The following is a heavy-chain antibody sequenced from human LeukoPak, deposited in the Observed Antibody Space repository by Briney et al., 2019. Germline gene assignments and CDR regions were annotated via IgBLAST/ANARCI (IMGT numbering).Heavy chain of an antibody. J-gene: IGHJ4*02. V-gene: IGHV3-7*01. Sequence: PRGSLRLSCEAPGFAFSSYWASWVRQAPGKRLEWVANINQDGNSQNYVDSVRGRFTISKDNAKNSVYLQMNSLRAEDTAVYYCARSLWPEDYWGQGILVTVSS. D-gene: IGHD2-21*01. CDR3: ARSLWPEDY. CDR2: INQDGNSQ. CDR1: GFAFSSYW.